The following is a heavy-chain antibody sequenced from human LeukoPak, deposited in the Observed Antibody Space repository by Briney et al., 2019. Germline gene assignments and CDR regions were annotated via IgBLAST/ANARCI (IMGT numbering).Heavy chain of an antibody. V-gene: IGHV3-74*01. CDR3: ARVIAVAGNYYFDY. J-gene: IGHJ4*02. D-gene: IGHD6-19*01. Sequence: GGSLRLSCAASGFAFRSYWMHWVRQAPGKGLVWVSRINSDGSSTSYADSVKGRFTISRDNAKNTLYLQMNSLRAEDTAVYYCARVIAVAGNYYFDYWGQGTLVTVSS. CDR2: INSDGSST. CDR1: GFAFRSYW.